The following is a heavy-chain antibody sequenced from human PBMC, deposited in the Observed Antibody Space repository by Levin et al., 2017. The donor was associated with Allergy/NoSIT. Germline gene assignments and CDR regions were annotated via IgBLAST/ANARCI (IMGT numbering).Heavy chain of an antibody. D-gene: IGHD3-10*01. V-gene: IGHV4-34*01. Sequence: SQTLSLTCAVYGGSFSGYYWSWIRQPPGKGLEWIGEINHSGSTNYNPSLKSRVTISVDTSKNQFSLKLSSVTAADTAVYYCARGPRGSGSYYNYRNWFDPWGQGTLVTVSS. CDR1: GGSFSGYY. CDR2: INHSGST. CDR3: ARGPRGSGSYYNYRNWFDP. J-gene: IGHJ5*02.